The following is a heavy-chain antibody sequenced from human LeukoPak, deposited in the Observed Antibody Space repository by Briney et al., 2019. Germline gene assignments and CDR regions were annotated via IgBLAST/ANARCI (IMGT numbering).Heavy chain of an antibody. J-gene: IGHJ5*02. CDR3: ARGFYEPFAR. CDR1: GASVSSSH. CDR2: VDYNGST. D-gene: IGHD2/OR15-2a*01. V-gene: IGHV4-59*02. Sequence: SETLSLTCSVSGASVSSSHWNWIRQPPGKGLEWIANVDYNGSTKYNPSLRGRATMSLDTSKNQFHLKLESVTAADTARYFCARGFYEPFARWGQGTLVTVSS.